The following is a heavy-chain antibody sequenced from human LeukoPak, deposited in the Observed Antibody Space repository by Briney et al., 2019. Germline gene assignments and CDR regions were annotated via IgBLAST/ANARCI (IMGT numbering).Heavy chain of an antibody. Sequence: SVKVSCKASGGTFSNYAISWVRQAPGQGLEWMGRIIPILGIANYAQKFQGRVTITADKSTSTAYMELSSLRSEDTAVYYCARESSSHGRWLQLPHYFDYWGQGTLVTVSS. J-gene: IGHJ4*02. CDR2: IIPILGIA. V-gene: IGHV1-69*04. CDR1: GGTFSNYA. D-gene: IGHD5-24*01. CDR3: ARESSSHGRWLQLPHYFDY.